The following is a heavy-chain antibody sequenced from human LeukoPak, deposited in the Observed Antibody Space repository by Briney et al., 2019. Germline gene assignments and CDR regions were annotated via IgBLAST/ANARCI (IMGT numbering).Heavy chain of an antibody. V-gene: IGHV3-23*01. CDR2: ISGSGGST. Sequence: GGSLRLSCAASGFTFSSYAMSWVRQAPGKGLEWVSAISGSGGSTYYADSVKGRFTISRDNSKNTLYLQMNSLRAEGTAVYYCAKDLKAQYYYDSSGYSSLFDYWGQGTLVTVSS. J-gene: IGHJ4*02. CDR3: AKDLKAQYYYDSSGYSSLFDY. D-gene: IGHD3-22*01. CDR1: GFTFSSYA.